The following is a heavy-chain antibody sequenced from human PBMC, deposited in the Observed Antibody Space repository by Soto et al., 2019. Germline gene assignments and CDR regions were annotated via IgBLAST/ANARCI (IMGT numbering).Heavy chain of an antibody. J-gene: IGHJ5*02. CDR3: VKVSAFYDILTGYYSTNFFDP. CDR2: ISSDGDIT. CDR1: GFTFSEYS. D-gene: IGHD3-9*01. V-gene: IGHV3-64D*06. Sequence: GGSRRLSSLSSGFTFSEYSIHWVPPAPGKGLQYVSTISSDGDITYYADSVKGRFTISRDNSKNTLYLQMNSLRPEDTAVYYCVKVSAFYDILTGYYSTNFFDPWGQGTLVTV.